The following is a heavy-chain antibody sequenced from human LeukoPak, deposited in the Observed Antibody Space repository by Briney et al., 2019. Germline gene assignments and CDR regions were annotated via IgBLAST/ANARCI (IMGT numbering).Heavy chain of an antibody. D-gene: IGHD6-19*01. J-gene: IGHJ4*02. CDR1: GDTISSSSYY. V-gene: IGHV4-39*01. CDR3: ASAVGGWYKSFDY. Sequence: PSETLSLTCTVSGDTISSSSYYWGWIRQPPGKGLEWIGSIYYSGSTYYNPSLKSRVIISVDTSKNQFSLKLSSVTAADTAVYYCASAVGGWYKSFDYWGRGTLVTVSS. CDR2: IYYSGST.